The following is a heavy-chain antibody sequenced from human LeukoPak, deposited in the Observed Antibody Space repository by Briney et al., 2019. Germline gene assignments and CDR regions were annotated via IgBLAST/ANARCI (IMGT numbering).Heavy chain of an antibody. CDR3: ARSSSTGFDY. D-gene: IGHD6-6*01. J-gene: IGHJ4*02. CDR1: GGTFSSYA. CDR2: IIPIFGTA. V-gene: IGHV1-69*13. Sequence: GASVTVPCTASGGTFSSYAISWVRQAPGQGLEWMGGIIPIFGTANYAQKFQGRVTITADESTSTAYMELSSLRSEDTAVYYCARSSSTGFDYWGQGTLVTVSS.